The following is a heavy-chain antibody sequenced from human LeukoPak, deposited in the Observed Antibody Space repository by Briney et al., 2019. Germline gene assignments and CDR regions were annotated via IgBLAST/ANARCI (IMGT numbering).Heavy chain of an antibody. CDR3: ARDRYGGYRAFGY. CDR2: IWYDGSNK. V-gene: IGHV3-33*01. D-gene: IGHD5-12*01. CDR1: GFTFSSYG. J-gene: IGHJ4*02. Sequence: GRSLRLSCAASGFTFSSYGMHWVRQAPGKGLEWVAVIWYDGSNKYYADSVKGRFTISRDNSKNTLYLQMNSLRAEDTAVYYCARDRYGGYRAFGYWGQGTLVTVSS.